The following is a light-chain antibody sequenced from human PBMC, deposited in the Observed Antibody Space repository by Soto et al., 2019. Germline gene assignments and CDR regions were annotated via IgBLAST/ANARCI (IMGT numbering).Light chain of an antibody. CDR3: QQYNSYPLT. V-gene: IGKV1-5*03. Sequence: DIQMTQSPSTLSASVGDRVTITCRASQSISSWLAWYQQKPGKGPDLLIYKASSLESGVPSRLSGSGSGTEFTLTISSLQPDDFATYYCQQYNSYPLTFGGGTKVEIK. CDR1: QSISSW. CDR2: KAS. J-gene: IGKJ4*01.